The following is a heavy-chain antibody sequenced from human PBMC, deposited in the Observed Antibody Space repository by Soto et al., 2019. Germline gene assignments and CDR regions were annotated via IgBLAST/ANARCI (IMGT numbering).Heavy chain of an antibody. CDR3: AKNTGYYYDSTGYHFDY. Sequence: VGSLRLSCAASEFTFSNHAMSWVRQAPGKGLEWVSAISYGGGTTYYADSVKGRFTISRDNSKNTLYLQMNSLRAEDTAVYYCAKNTGYYYDSTGYHFDYWGQGTLVTVS. CDR2: ISYGGGTT. CDR1: EFTFSNHA. V-gene: IGHV3-23*01. D-gene: IGHD3-22*01. J-gene: IGHJ4*02.